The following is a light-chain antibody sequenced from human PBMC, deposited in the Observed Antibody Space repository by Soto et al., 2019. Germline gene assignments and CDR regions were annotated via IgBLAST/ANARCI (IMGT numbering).Light chain of an antibody. V-gene: IGLV4-69*01. Sequence: QSVLTQSPSASASLGASVKLTCTLSSGHSSYVIAWHQQQPEKGPRYLMKLNSDGSHSKGDGIPDRFSGSSSGAERYLTISSLQSEDEADYYCQTWGTVGVFGGGTKLTVL. CDR1: SGHSSYV. CDR3: QTWGTVGV. CDR2: LNSDGSH. J-gene: IGLJ2*01.